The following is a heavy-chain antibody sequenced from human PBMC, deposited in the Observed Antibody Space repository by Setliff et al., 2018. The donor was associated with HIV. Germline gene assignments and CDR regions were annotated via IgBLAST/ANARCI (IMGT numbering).Heavy chain of an antibody. CDR1: SGSISSGTYY. J-gene: IGHJ4*02. V-gene: IGHV4-31*03. CDR3: AREGKTALVTKYFDY. D-gene: IGHD5-18*01. Sequence: PSETLSLTCTVSSGSISSGTYYWSWIRQYPGKGLEWIGYIDYSGSAFYNPSLKSRITISRDTSKNQFSLKMNSVTAADTAVYYCAREGKTALVTKYFDYWGQGMLVTVS. CDR2: IDYSGSA.